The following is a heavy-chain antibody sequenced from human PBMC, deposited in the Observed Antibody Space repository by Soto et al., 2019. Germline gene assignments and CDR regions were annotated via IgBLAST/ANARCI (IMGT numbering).Heavy chain of an antibody. V-gene: IGHV3-30-3*01. Sequence: GGSLRLSCAASGFTFSSYAMHWVRQAPGKGLEWVAVISYDGSNKYYADSVKGRFTISRDNSKNTLYLQMNSLRAEDTAVYYCAKLVVPAAMPMYNWFDPWGQGTLVTVSS. J-gene: IGHJ5*02. CDR2: ISYDGSNK. CDR3: AKLVVPAAMPMYNWFDP. D-gene: IGHD2-2*01. CDR1: GFTFSSYA.